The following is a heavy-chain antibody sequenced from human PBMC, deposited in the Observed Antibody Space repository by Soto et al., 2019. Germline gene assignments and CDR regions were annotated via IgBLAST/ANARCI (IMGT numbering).Heavy chain of an antibody. CDR2: INAGNGNT. Sequence: VLVKVSCTGAGYTFTSYAMRWVSQAPGQRLEWMGWINAGNGNTKYSQKFQGRVTITRDTSASTAYMELSSLRSEDTAVYYCAREYYDILTGYYPFGYWGQGTLVTVSS. J-gene: IGHJ4*02. CDR1: GYTFTSYA. V-gene: IGHV1-3*01. D-gene: IGHD3-9*01. CDR3: AREYYDILTGYYPFGY.